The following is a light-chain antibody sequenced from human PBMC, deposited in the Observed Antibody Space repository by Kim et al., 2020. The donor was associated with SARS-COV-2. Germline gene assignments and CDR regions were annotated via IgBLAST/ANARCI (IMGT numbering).Light chain of an antibody. CDR3: QQDNTYPLT. CDR2: GAS. J-gene: IGKJ1*01. CDR1: QGISRW. V-gene: IGKV1D-12*01. Sequence: AAVGDRVTMTCRASQGISRWLAWYQQKQGKAPKLLIYGASTLESGVPSRFSGSGSGTDFTLTINSLQPEDFATYYCQQDNTYPLTFGQGTKVDIK.